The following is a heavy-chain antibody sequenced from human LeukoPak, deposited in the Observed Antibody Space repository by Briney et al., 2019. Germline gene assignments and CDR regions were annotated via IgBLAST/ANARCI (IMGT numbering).Heavy chain of an antibody. CDR1: GYTFTNYG. J-gene: IGHJ4*02. V-gene: IGHV1-18*01. CDR3: ARGWDYYDSSGPPPLGY. CDR2: ISAYNGNT. D-gene: IGHD3-22*01. Sequence: SVTVSCKASGYTFTNYGISWLRQAPGQGLEWMGWISAYNGNTNYGQTLQGRVTMTTDTSTSTAYMELSSLRSDDTAVYYCARGWDYYDSSGPPPLGYWGQGTLVTVSS.